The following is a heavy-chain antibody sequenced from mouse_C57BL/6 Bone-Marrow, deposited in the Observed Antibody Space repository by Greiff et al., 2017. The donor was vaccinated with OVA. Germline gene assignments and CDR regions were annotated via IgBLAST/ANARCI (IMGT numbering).Heavy chain of an antibody. CDR2: IYPGDGDT. CDR3: AEYYGSSYGYFDV. D-gene: IGHD1-1*01. V-gene: IGHV1-82*01. Sequence: QVQLKQSGPELVKPGASVKISCKASGYAFSSSWLNWVKQRPGKGLEWIGRIYPGDGDTNYNGKFKGKATLTADKSSSTAYMQLSSLTSEDSAVYFCAEYYGSSYGYFDVWGTGTTVTVSS. J-gene: IGHJ1*03. CDR1: GYAFSSSW.